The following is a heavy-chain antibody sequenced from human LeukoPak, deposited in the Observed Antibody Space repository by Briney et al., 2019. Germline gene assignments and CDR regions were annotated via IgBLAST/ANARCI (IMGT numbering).Heavy chain of an antibody. CDR1: GGSISSGGYY. CDR3: ALWFGESGAFDP. J-gene: IGHJ5*02. CDR2: IYYSGST. Sequence: SQTLSLTSTVSGGSISSGGYYWSWIRQHPGKGLEWIGYIYYSGSTYYNPSLKSRVTISVDTSKNQFSLKLSSVTAADTAVYYCALWFGESGAFDPWGQGTLVTVSS. V-gene: IGHV4-31*03. D-gene: IGHD3-10*01.